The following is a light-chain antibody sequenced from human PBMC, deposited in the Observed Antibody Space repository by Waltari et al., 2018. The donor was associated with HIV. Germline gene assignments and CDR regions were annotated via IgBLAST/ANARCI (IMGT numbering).Light chain of an antibody. V-gene: IGLV4-69*01. CDR3: QTWSV. Sequence: QLVLTQSPSASASLGASVKITCTLRSGHSSYAIAWHQQQPEKGPRYLMKLNSDGSHSKGDGIPDRFSGSSSGAERYLTISSLQSEDEADYYCQTWSVFGGGTKLTVL. CDR2: LNSDGSH. J-gene: IGLJ3*02. CDR1: SGHSSYA.